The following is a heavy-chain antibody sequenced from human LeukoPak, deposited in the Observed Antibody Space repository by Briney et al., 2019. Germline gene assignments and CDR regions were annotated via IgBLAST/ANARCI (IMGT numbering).Heavy chain of an antibody. CDR1: GGSISSGGYY. CDR2: IYYNGST. CDR3: ASIAVAGTDFDY. J-gene: IGHJ4*02. D-gene: IGHD6-19*01. Sequence: SETLSLTCTVSGGSISSGGYYWSWIRQHPGKGLEWIGYIYYNGSTYYNPSLKSRVTISVDTSKNQFSLKLSSVTAADTAVYYCASIAVAGTDFDYWGQGTLVTVSS. V-gene: IGHV4-31*03.